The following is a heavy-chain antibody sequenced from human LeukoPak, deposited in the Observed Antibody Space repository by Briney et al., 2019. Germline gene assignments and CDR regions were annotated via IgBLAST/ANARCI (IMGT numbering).Heavy chain of an antibody. CDR2: ISGSGGST. J-gene: IGHJ4*02. D-gene: IGHD3-22*01. Sequence: GSLRLSCAASGFTFSSYAMSWVRHAPGKGLEWVSAISGSGGSTYYADSVKGRFTISRDNSKNTLYLQMNSLRAEDTAVYYCAKDSETYYYDSSGYGSFDYWGQGTLVTVSS. CDR1: GFTFSSYA. CDR3: AKDSETYYYDSSGYGSFDY. V-gene: IGHV3-23*01.